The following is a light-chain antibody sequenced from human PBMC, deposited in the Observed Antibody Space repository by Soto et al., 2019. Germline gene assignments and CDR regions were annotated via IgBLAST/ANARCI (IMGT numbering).Light chain of an antibody. CDR2: GAT. CDR3: QQNYNAPWT. Sequence: DIQMTQSPSSLSASIGDRVTITCRASQSISTYLNWYQQNPGQAPELLIYGATTLQSGVPSRFSGSGSGTDFTLTISSLQPEDFAIFYCQQNYNAPWTFGQGTKVEIK. V-gene: IGKV1-39*01. J-gene: IGKJ1*01. CDR1: QSISTY.